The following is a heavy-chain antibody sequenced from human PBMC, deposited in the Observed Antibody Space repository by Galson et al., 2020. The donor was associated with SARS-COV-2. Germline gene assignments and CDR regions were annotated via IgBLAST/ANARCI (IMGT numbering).Heavy chain of an antibody. CDR2: IWYVGSNK. V-gene: IGHV3-33*01. CDR1: GFTFSNYG. Sequence: GGSLRLSCVASGFTFSNYGMHWVRQAPGKGLEWVAVIWYVGSNKYYADSVKGRFTISRDNSKNTLYLQMNSLRAEDTAVYYCARFGGYYDMDVWGQGTTVTVSS. CDR3: ARFGGYYDMDV. J-gene: IGHJ6*02. D-gene: IGHD3-10*01.